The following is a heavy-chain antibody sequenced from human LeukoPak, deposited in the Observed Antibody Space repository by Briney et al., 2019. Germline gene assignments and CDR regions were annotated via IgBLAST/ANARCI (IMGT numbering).Heavy chain of an antibody. CDR2: IYPGDSDT. J-gene: IGHJ6*02. CDR3: ARKSHSKGMDV. D-gene: IGHD2-15*01. V-gene: IGHV5-51*01. Sequence: GGSLKISCQGSGYTFTTYWIGWVRQMPGKGLEWMGIIYPGDSDTRYSPSFQGQVTFSADKSISTAYLQWRSLKASDTAMYYCARKSHSKGMDVWGQGTTVKVS. CDR1: GYTFTTYW.